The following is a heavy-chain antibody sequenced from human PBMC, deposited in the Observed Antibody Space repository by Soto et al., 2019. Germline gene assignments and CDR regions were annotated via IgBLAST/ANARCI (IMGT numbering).Heavy chain of an antibody. V-gene: IGHV1-18*01. D-gene: IGHD2-21*02. Sequence: ASVKVPCKASGYTFTSYGISWVRQAPGQGLEWMGWISAYNGNTNYAQKLQGRVTMTTDTSTSTAYMELRSLRSDDTAVYYCAREGLYCGGDCYPDYWGQGTLVTVSS. J-gene: IGHJ4*02. CDR1: GYTFTSYG. CDR2: ISAYNGNT. CDR3: AREGLYCGGDCYPDY.